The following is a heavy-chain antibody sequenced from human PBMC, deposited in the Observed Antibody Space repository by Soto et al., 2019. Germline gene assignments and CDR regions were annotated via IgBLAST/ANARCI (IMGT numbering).Heavy chain of an antibody. D-gene: IGHD6-6*01. CDR2: INHSGST. CDR3: ARGRGKAARRGYFDY. Sequence: SETLSLTCAVYGGSFSGYYWSWIRQPPGKGLEWIGEINHSGSTNYNPSLKSRVTISVDTSKNQFSLKLSSVTAADTAVYYCARGRGKAARRGYFDYWGQGTLVTVSS. CDR1: GGSFSGYY. V-gene: IGHV4-34*01. J-gene: IGHJ4*02.